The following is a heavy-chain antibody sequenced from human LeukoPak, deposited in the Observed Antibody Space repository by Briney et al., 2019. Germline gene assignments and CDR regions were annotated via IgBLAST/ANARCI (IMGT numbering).Heavy chain of an antibody. J-gene: IGHJ4*02. CDR3: VKRPCSGGSCYFDY. Sequence: GGSLRLSCSASGFTFSNYAMHWVRQAPGKGLEFLSSIVNNGDTTYYADSVKGRFTISRDNSKNTLYLQMNSLGAEDTAVYYCVKRPCSGGSCYFDYWGQGTLVTVSS. V-gene: IGHV3-64D*06. D-gene: IGHD2-15*01. CDR1: GFTFSNYA. CDR2: IVNNGDTT.